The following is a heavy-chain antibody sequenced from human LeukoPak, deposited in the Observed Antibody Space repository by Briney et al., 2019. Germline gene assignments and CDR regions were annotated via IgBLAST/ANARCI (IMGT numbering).Heavy chain of an antibody. CDR1: GFTFSNHW. V-gene: IGHV3-74*01. CDR2: IDGGGSST. J-gene: IGHJ4*01. D-gene: IGHD3-22*01. Sequence: GGSLRLSCAASGFTFSNHWMHWVRQVPGKGLVWVSRIDGGGSSTSYADSVKGRFSISRDNAKSTLYLQMNSLRAEDTAVYYCARGPGSSGGAYVGDYWGHGTLVTVSS. CDR3: ARGPGSSGGAYVGDY.